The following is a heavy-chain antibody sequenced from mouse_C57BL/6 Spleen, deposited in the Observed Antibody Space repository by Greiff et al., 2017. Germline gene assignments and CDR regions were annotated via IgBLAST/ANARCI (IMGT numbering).Heavy chain of an antibody. CDR1: GYSFTDYN. V-gene: IGHV1-39*01. D-gene: IGHD1-1*01. CDR3: ARDYGSSYHGYCDV. J-gene: IGHJ1*03. CDR2: INPNYGTT. Sequence: EVQLQQSGPELVKPGASVKISCKASGYSFTDYNMNWVKQSNGKSLEWIGVINPNYGTTSYNQKFKGKATLTVDQSSSTAYMQLNMLTTEDSAVYYGARDYGSSYHGYCDVWGTGTTVTVSS.